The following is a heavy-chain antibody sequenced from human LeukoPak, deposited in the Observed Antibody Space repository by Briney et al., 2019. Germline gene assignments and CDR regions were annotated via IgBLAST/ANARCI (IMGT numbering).Heavy chain of an antibody. CDR1: GYTLTELP. J-gene: IGHJ3*02. Sequence: ASVKVSCKVSGYTLTELPMHWVRQAPGKGLEWMGGFDPEDGETIYAQKFQGRVTMTEDTSTDTAYMELSSLRSEDTAVYYCATSPRWFGELLGAFDIWGQGTMVTVSS. D-gene: IGHD3-10*01. V-gene: IGHV1-24*01. CDR2: FDPEDGET. CDR3: ATSPRWFGELLGAFDI.